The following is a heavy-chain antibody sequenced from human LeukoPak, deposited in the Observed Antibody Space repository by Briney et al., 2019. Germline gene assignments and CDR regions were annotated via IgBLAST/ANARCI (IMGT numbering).Heavy chain of an antibody. CDR3: ARDGVVPAADYYYYMDV. V-gene: IGHV3-48*04. J-gene: IGHJ6*03. CDR2: ISSSSSTI. D-gene: IGHD2-2*01. Sequence: GGSLRLSCAASGFTFSSYSMNWVRQAPGKGLEWVSYISSSSSTIYYADSVKGRFTISRDNAKNSLYLQMNSLRAEDTAVYYCARDGVVPAADYYYYMDVWGKGTTVTVSS. CDR1: GFTFSSYS.